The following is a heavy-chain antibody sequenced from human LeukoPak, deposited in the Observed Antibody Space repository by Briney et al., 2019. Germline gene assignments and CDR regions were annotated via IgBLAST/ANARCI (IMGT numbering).Heavy chain of an antibody. CDR1: GYTLTELS. Sequence: ASVKVSCKVSGYTLTELSMHWVRQAPGKGLEWMGGFDPEDGETIYAQKFQGRVTMTEDTSTDTAYMELSSLRSEDTAVYYCATGDAYCGVDCSLGYWGQGTLVTVSS. J-gene: IGHJ4*02. CDR2: FDPEDGET. CDR3: ATGDAYCGVDCSLGY. V-gene: IGHV1-24*01. D-gene: IGHD2-21*02.